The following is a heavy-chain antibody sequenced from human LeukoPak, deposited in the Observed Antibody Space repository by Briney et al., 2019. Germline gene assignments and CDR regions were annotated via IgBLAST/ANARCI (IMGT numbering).Heavy chain of an antibody. D-gene: IGHD3-22*01. J-gene: IGHJ4*02. Sequence: PGGSLRLSCAASGFTFSSCGMHWVRQAPGKGLEWVAFIRYDGSNKYYADSVKGRFTISRDNSKNTLYLQMNSLRAEDTAVYYCAKDQRYYYDSSGYYYFDYWGQGTLVTVSS. CDR2: IRYDGSNK. CDR3: AKDQRYYYDSSGYYYFDY. CDR1: GFTFSSCG. V-gene: IGHV3-30*02.